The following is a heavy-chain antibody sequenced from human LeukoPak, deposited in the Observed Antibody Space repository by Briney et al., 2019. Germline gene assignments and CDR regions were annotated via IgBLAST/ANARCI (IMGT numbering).Heavy chain of an antibody. D-gene: IGHD3-9*01. J-gene: IGHJ4*02. CDR3: ARGGPWDILTGYYGWFDY. Sequence: GGSLRLSCAASGFTFSSYEMNWVRQAPGKGLEWVSYISSSGSTIYYADSVKGRFTISRDNAKNSLYPQMNSLRAEDTAVYYCARGGPWDILTGYYGWFDYWGQGTLVTVSS. CDR1: GFTFSSYE. CDR2: ISSSGSTI. V-gene: IGHV3-48*03.